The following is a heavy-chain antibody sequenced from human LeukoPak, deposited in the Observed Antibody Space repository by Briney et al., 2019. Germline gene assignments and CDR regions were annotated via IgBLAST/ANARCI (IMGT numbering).Heavy chain of an antibody. V-gene: IGHV1-18*04. CDR2: IDPNSGGP. Sequence: ASVKVSCKASGYTFIDYYIHWVRQAPGQGLEWMGWIDPNSGGPHYAQKLQGRVTMTTDTSTSTAYMELRSLRSDDTAVYYCAKDRWRDGSSSFDNWGQGTLVTVSS. CDR1: GYTFIDYY. CDR3: AKDRWRDGSSSFDN. J-gene: IGHJ4*02. D-gene: IGHD6-6*01.